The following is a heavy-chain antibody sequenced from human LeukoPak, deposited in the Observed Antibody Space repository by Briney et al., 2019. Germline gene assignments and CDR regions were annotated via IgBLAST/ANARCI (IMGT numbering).Heavy chain of an antibody. J-gene: IGHJ6*03. CDR1: GGTFSSYA. D-gene: IGHD3-22*01. Sequence: GASVKVSCKASGGTFSSYAISWVRQAPGQGLEWMGGIIPIFGTANYAQKFQGRVTITADKSTSTAYMELRSLRSDDTAVYYCARGVVVITSYYYYMDVWGKGTTVTVSS. CDR2: IIPIFGTA. V-gene: IGHV1-69*06. CDR3: ARGVVVITSYYYYMDV.